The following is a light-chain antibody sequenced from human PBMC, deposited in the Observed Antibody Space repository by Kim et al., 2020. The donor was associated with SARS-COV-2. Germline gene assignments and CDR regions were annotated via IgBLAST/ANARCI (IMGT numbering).Light chain of an antibody. CDR2: GKN. CDR3: NSRDSNDDVV. Sequence: SSELTQDPAVSVALGQTVRITCQGDSLRSYYATWYQQKPGQAPILVIYGKNNRPSGIPERFSGSSSGNTASLTITGTQAGDEADYCCNSRDSNDDVVFGGGTQLTVL. J-gene: IGLJ2*01. CDR1: SLRSYY. V-gene: IGLV3-19*01.